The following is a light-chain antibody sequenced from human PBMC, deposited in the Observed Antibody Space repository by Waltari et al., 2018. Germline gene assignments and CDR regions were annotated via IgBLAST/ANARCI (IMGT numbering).Light chain of an antibody. CDR1: QGISTY. CDR2: AAS. V-gene: IGKV1-39*01. Sequence: IQLTQSPSSLSASVGDRVTITCRPSQGISTYLAWYQRKPGEAPKLLIYAASTLQSGVPSRFSGSGSGTDFTLTISSLQPEDFATYYCQQSYSTPFTFGPGTKVDIK. J-gene: IGKJ3*01. CDR3: QQSYSTPFT.